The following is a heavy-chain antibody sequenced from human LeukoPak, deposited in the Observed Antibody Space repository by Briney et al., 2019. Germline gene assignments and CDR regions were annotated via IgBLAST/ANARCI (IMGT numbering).Heavy chain of an antibody. Sequence: SETLSLTCTVSGSSISSSSYYWGWIRQPPGKGLEWIGSIYYSGSTYYNPSLKSRVTISVDTSKNQFSLKLSSVTAADTAVYYCATYYDFWSGYYRRAFDYWGQGTLVTVSS. CDR3: ATYYDFWSGYYRRAFDY. V-gene: IGHV4-39*01. D-gene: IGHD3-3*01. CDR1: GSSISSSSYY. CDR2: IYYSGST. J-gene: IGHJ4*02.